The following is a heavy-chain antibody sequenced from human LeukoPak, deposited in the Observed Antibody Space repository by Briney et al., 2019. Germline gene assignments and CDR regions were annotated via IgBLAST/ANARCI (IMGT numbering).Heavy chain of an antibody. CDR3: ARHYGRYTDQKGIVVVPAAIDY. J-gene: IGHJ4*02. CDR2: IYYSGST. V-gene: IGHV4-39*01. D-gene: IGHD2-2*01. CDR1: GVSISSSSYY. Sequence: SETLSLTCTVSGVSISSSSYYWGWIRQPPGKGLEWIGSIYYSGSTYYNPSLKSRVTISVDTSKNQFSLKLSSVTAADTAVYYCARHYGRYTDQKGIVVVPAAIDYWGQGTLVTVSS.